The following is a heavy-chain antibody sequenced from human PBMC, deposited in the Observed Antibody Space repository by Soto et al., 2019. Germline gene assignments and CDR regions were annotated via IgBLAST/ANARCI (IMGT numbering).Heavy chain of an antibody. CDR1: GFTFSSYA. CDR3: ARYIPGVRYCGMDV. CDR2: IGESGTPT. V-gene: IGHV3-23*01. Sequence: EVQLLESGGGLVQPGGSLRLSCAASGFTFSSYAMKWVRQAPGKGLEWVSLIGESGTPTYYADSVKGRFTISRDNSGNTLFLEMYILRAEDTGVYYCARYIPGVRYCGMDVWGQGTTVTVSS. D-gene: IGHD2-2*01. J-gene: IGHJ6*02.